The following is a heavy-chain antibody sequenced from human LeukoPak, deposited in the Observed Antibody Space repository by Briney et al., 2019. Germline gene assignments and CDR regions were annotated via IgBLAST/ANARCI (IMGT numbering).Heavy chain of an antibody. Sequence: GGSLRLSCAASGFTFSSYAMSWVRQAPGKGLEWVSAISGSGGSTYYADSVKGRFTISRDNSKNTLYLQMNSLRAEDTAVYYCAKDKGALGTFGGVILDYWGQGTLVTVSS. D-gene: IGHD3-16*01. CDR3: AKDKGALGTFGGVILDY. J-gene: IGHJ4*02. V-gene: IGHV3-23*01. CDR2: ISGSGGST. CDR1: GFTFSSYA.